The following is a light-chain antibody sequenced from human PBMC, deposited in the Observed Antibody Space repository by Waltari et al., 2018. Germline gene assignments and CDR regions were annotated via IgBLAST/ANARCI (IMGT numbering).Light chain of an antibody. J-gene: IGLJ1*01. CDR2: DVN. V-gene: IGLV2-14*03. CDR1: SSDVGGYNY. Sequence: QSALTQPASVSGSPGQSITISCPGTSSDVGGYNYVPWYQQHPGKGPKLIIYDVNNRPSGVSNRFSGSKSGNTASLTISGLQAEDEADYYCNSYTSSSTYVFGTGTKVTVL. CDR3: NSYTSSSTYV.